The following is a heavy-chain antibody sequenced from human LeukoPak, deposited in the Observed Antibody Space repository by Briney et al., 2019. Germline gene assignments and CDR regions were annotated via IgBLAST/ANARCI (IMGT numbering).Heavy chain of an antibody. CDR1: GFTFSSYA. CDR2: ISGSGGST. CDR3: AKGPTVTITFDY. V-gene: IGHV3-23*01. D-gene: IGHD4-17*01. J-gene: IGHJ4*02. Sequence: GGSLRLSCAASGFTFSSYATSWVRQAPGKGLEWVSAISGSGGSTYYADSVKGRFTISRDNSKNTLYLQMNSLRAEDTAVYYCAKGPTVTITFDYWGQGTLVTVSS.